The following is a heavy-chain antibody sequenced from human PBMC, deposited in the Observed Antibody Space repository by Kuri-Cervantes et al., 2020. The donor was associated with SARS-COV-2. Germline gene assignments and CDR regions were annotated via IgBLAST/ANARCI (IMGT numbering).Heavy chain of an antibody. D-gene: IGHD1-1*01. CDR2: INPDGSYT. J-gene: IGHJ4*02. CDR1: GFMFNRFA. CDR3: VRDGDHWNFDY. V-gene: IGHV3-74*01. Sequence: GESLKISCAVSGFMFNRFAMSWVRQAPGKGLVWVSRINPDGSYTNNADSVKGRFTLSRDNAKNMLFLQMNSLRAEDTAVYYCVRDGDHWNFDYWGQGTLVTVSS.